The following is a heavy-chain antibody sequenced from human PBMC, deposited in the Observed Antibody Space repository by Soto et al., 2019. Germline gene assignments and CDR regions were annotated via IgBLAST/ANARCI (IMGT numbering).Heavy chain of an antibody. Sequence: QVPLVQSGAEVKQPGASVKVSCKASGYTFTNYGISWVRQAPGQGLEWMGWISVYNGDRKNAQKFQGRVTMTTDTSTSTAYMELRSLRSDDTAVYFCARDLTAPSLFDYWGQGTLVTVSS. V-gene: IGHV1-18*01. CDR2: ISVYNGDR. J-gene: IGHJ4*02. CDR3: ARDLTAPSLFDY. D-gene: IGHD5-18*01. CDR1: GYTFTNYG.